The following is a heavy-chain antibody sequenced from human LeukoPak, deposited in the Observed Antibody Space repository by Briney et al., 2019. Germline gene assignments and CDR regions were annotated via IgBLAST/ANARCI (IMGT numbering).Heavy chain of an antibody. J-gene: IGHJ6*02. CDR1: GGSTSSYY. CDR3: ARERVVVAASSVHYYGMDV. V-gene: IGHV4-59*01. CDR2: MYYSGST. D-gene: IGHD2-15*01. Sequence: PETLSLTCTVSGGSTSSYYWSWIRQPPGKGLEWIAHMYYSGSTNYNPSLKSRVTISVETSKNQFSLKLSSVTAADTAVYYCARERVVVAASSVHYYGMDVWGQGTTVTVSS.